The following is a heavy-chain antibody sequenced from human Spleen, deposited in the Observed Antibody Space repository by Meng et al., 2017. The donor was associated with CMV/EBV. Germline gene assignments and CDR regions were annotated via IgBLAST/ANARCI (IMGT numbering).Heavy chain of an antibody. D-gene: IGHD3-10*01. CDR1: GGSIRNSNW. J-gene: IGHJ5*02. Sequence: TPSRTCAVAGGSIRNSNWWSWVRQPPGKGLEWIGEIYHSGSTNYNPSLKSRVTISIDRSKNQFSLKLSSVTAADTDVYYCANRGFDPWGQGTLVTVSS. CDR2: IYHSGST. CDR3: ANRGFDP. V-gene: IGHV4-4*02.